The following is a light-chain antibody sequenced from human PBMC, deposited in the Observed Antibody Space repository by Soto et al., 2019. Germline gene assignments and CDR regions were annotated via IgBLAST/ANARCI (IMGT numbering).Light chain of an antibody. Sequence: DIQMTQSPSSLSASVGDRVTITCRASQSIGRFLNWHQQKPGKAPNVLINVASTLRSGVPSRFSGSGSGTDFNLTNNSLQPEAFATYFCHQSFTTPLTFGGGTKVEIK. V-gene: IGKV1-39*01. J-gene: IGKJ4*02. CDR1: QSIGRF. CDR2: VAS. CDR3: HQSFTTPLT.